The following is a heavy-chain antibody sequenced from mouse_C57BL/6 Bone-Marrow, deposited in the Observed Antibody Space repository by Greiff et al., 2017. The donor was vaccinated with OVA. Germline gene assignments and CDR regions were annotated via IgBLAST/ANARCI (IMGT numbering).Heavy chain of an antibody. CDR2: IYPGDGDT. D-gene: IGHD1-1*01. CDR3: ARRITTVVGGYFDD. V-gene: IGHV1-82*01. J-gene: IGHJ2*01. Sequence: QVQLKESGPELVKPGASVKISCKASGYAFSSSWMNWVKQRPGKGLEWIGRIYPGDGDTNYNGKFKGKATLTADKSSSTAYMQLSSLTSEDSAVYFCARRITTVVGGYFDDWGQGTTLTGSS. CDR1: GYAFSSSW.